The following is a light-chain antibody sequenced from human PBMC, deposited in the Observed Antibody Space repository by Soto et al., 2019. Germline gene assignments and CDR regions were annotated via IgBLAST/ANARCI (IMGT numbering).Light chain of an antibody. CDR2: DAS. CDR3: QQYNSYPWT. CDR1: QSISNF. J-gene: IGKJ1*01. V-gene: IGKV3-11*01. Sequence: EIVLTQSPATLSLSPGERATLSCRASQSISNFLAWYQQKPGQAPRLLIYDASKRATDIPDRFIGSGSGTDFTLTISSLEPEDFATYYCQQYNSYPWTFGQGTKVDIK.